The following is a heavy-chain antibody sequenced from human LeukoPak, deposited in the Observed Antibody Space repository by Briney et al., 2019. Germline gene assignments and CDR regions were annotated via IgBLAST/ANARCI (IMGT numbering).Heavy chain of an antibody. D-gene: IGHD2-2*01. V-gene: IGHV5-51*01. Sequence: GESLKISCQASGYSFTTYWIGWVRQMPGKGLEWMGITYPGDSDTRYSPSFQGQVTISTDKSINTAYLQWRSLKASDTAMYYCARSGVPGAMTWFDPWGQGTLVTVSS. CDR1: GYSFTTYW. CDR2: TYPGDSDT. J-gene: IGHJ5*02. CDR3: ARSGVPGAMTWFDP.